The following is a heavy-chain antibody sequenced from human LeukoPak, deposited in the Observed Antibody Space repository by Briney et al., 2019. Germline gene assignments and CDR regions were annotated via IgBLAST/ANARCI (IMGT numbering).Heavy chain of an antibody. CDR3: VYSSGWFRDAFDI. CDR2: FDPEDGET. CDR1: GYTLTELS. Sequence: VASVKVSCKVSGYTLTELSMHWVRQAPGKGLEWMGGFDPEDGETIYAQKFQGRVTMTEDTSTDTAYMELSSLRSEDTAVYYCVYSSGWFRDAFDIWGQGTMVTVSS. V-gene: IGHV1-24*01. D-gene: IGHD6-19*01. J-gene: IGHJ3*02.